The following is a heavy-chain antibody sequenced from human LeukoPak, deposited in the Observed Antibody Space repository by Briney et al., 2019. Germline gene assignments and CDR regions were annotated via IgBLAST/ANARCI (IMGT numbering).Heavy chain of an antibody. Sequence: GGSLRLSCAASGFTFSSYSMNWVRQAPGKGLEWVSYISSSSSTIYYADSVKGRFTISRDNAKNSLYLLMNSLRAEDTAVYYCARKYNWNDKYFDYWGQGTLVTVSS. V-gene: IGHV3-48*01. J-gene: IGHJ4*02. CDR3: ARKYNWNDKYFDY. CDR1: GFTFSSYS. D-gene: IGHD1-1*01. CDR2: ISSSSSTI.